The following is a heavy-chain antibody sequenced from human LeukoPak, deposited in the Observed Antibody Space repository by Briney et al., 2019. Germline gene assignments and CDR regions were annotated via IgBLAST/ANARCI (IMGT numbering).Heavy chain of an antibody. D-gene: IGHD6-13*01. CDR2: IYYSGST. Sequence: PSQTLSLTCTVSGGSISSSSYYWGWIRQPPGKGLEWIGSIYYSGSTYYNPSLKSRVTISVDTSKNQFSLKLSSVTAADTAVYYCARRPSGWSSSYLFFGHWFDPWGQGTLVTVSS. J-gene: IGHJ5*02. CDR3: ARRPSGWSSSYLFFGHWFDP. CDR1: GGSISSSSYY. V-gene: IGHV4-39*01.